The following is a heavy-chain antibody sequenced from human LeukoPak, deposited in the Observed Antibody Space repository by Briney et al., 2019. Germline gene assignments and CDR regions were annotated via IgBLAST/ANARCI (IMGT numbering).Heavy chain of an antibody. Sequence: GGSLRLSCAASGFTFSSYDMHWVRQATGKGLEWVSAIGTAGGTYYPGSVKGRFTISRENAKNSLYLQMNSLRAGDTAVYYCARVNTLDAVYGSGDYYYMDVWGKGTTVTVSS. CDR2: IGTAGGT. J-gene: IGHJ6*03. D-gene: IGHD5/OR15-5a*01. V-gene: IGHV3-13*01. CDR3: ARVNTLDAVYGSGDYYYMDV. CDR1: GFTFSSYD.